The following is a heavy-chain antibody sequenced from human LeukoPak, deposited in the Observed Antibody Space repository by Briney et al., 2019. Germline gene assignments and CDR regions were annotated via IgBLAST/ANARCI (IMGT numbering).Heavy chain of an antibody. V-gene: IGHV1-46*01. CDR2: ISPSGGST. CDR3: ARDNSVRDEAWWFNP. D-gene: IGHD5-24*01. J-gene: IGHJ5*02. Sequence: ASVKVSCKAFGYTFTSNYTHWVRQAPGQGPEWMGVISPSGGSTTYAQKFQGRVTLTRDMSTSTDYLELSSLRSEDTAVYYSARDNSVRDEAWWFNPWGQGTLVTVSS. CDR1: GYTFTSNY.